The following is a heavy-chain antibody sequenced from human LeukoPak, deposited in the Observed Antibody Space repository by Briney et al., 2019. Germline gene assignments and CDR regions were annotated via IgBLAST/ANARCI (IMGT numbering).Heavy chain of an antibody. CDR1: GFTFSNFG. CDR2: ISYDGSKK. Sequence: GRSLRLSCAASGFTFSNFGMHWVRQAPGKGLEWVAVISYDGSKKFYADSVKGRFTISRDNSKNTLYLHINSLRAEDTAVYYCARDNDFWGQGTLVTVSS. J-gene: IGHJ4*02. V-gene: IGHV3-30*03. D-gene: IGHD3-3*01. CDR3: ARDNDF.